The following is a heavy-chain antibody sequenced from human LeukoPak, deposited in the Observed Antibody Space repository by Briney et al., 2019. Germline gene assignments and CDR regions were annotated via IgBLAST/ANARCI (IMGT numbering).Heavy chain of an antibody. Sequence: GGSLRLSCAASEFTFSSYSMNWVRQAPGKGLEWVSYITNSGNSKSYADSVKGRFTISRDNTKNSLYLQMNGLRAEDTAVFYCARDQYDTWSRRGNFDSWGQGTLVTVSS. CDR1: EFTFSSYS. CDR2: ITNSGNSK. D-gene: IGHD3-3*01. J-gene: IGHJ4*02. V-gene: IGHV3-48*01. CDR3: ARDQYDTWSRRGNFDS.